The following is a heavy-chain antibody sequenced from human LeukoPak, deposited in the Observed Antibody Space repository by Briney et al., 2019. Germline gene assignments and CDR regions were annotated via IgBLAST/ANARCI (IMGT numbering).Heavy chain of an antibody. D-gene: IGHD3-16*02. J-gene: IGHJ4*02. CDR3: ARDPEAYDYVWGSYRYYVY. CDR2: ISSSSSYI. CDR1: GFTFSSYS. Sequence: GGSLRLSCAASGFTFSSYSMNWVRQAPGKGLEWVSSISSSSSYIYYADSVKGRFTISRDNAKSSLYLQMNSLRAEDTAVYYCARDPEAYDYVWGSYRYYVYWGQGTLVTVSS. V-gene: IGHV3-21*01.